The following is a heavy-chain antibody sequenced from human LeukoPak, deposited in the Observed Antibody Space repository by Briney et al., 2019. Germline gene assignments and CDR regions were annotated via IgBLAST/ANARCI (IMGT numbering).Heavy chain of an antibody. V-gene: IGHV4-59*01. CDR3: ARVLGYCSSTSCYPYNWFDP. Sequence: PSETLSLTCTVSGGSISSYYWSWIRLPPGKGLEWIGYIYYSGSTNYNPSLKSRVTISVDTSKNQFSLKLSSVTAADTAVYYCARVLGYCSSTSCYPYNWFDPWGQGTLVTVSS. CDR2: IYYSGST. CDR1: GGSISSYY. D-gene: IGHD2-2*01. J-gene: IGHJ5*02.